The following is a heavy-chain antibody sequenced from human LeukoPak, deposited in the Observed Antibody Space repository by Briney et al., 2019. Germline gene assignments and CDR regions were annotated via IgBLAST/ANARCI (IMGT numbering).Heavy chain of an antibody. CDR1: GYTFTGYY. CDR3: ARDRDSVVPAFDY. CDR2: INPNSGGT. V-gene: IGHV1-2*06. D-gene: IGHD2-2*01. J-gene: IGHJ4*02. Sequence: ASAKVSCKASGYTFTGYYMHWVRQAPGQGLEWMGRINPNSGGTNYAQKFQGRVTMTRDTSISTAYMELSRLRSDDTAVYYCARDRDSVVPAFDYWGQGTLVTVSS.